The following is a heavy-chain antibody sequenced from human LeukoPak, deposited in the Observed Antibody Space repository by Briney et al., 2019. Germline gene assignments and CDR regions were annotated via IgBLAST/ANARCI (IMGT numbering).Heavy chain of an antibody. J-gene: IGHJ3*02. Sequence: GGSLRLSCAASGFTFSSYEMNWVRQAPGKGLEWVSYISSSGRTIYHADSVKGRFTVSRDNSLYLQMNSLRAEDTAVYYCARDDITAAGTSGTFDIWGQGTMVTVSS. CDR3: ARDDITAAGTSGTFDI. CDR1: GFTFSSYE. D-gene: IGHD6-13*01. V-gene: IGHV3-48*03. CDR2: ISSSGRTI.